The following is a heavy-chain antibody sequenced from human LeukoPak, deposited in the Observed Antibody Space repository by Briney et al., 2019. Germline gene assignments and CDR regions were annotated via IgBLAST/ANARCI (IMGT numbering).Heavy chain of an antibody. D-gene: IGHD5-18*01. CDR1: GFTFSNYF. CDR2: ISSRSSYT. V-gene: IGHV3-11*06. J-gene: IGHJ4*02. Sequence: GRSLRPSCAASGFTFSNYFIGWIRHAPGKGLEWVSYISSRSSYTNYAGSVKGRFTISRDNAKNSLYLQMNSLRAEDTAVYYCARNVDTANGYWGQGTLVTVSS. CDR3: ARNVDTANGY.